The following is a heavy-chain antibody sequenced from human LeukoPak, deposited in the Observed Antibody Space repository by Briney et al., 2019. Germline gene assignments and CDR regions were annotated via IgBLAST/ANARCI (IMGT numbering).Heavy chain of an antibody. J-gene: IGHJ4*02. Sequence: GGSLRLSCAASGFTVSSNYMSWVRQAPGKGLEWVSVIYSGGTTYYADSVKGRFTISRDNSNNTLYLQMNSLRAEDTAVYYCARAAGGHYYDSSGYFNYWGQGTLVTVSS. CDR2: IYSGGTT. CDR1: GFTVSSNY. V-gene: IGHV3-53*01. D-gene: IGHD3-22*01. CDR3: ARAAGGHYYDSSGYFNY.